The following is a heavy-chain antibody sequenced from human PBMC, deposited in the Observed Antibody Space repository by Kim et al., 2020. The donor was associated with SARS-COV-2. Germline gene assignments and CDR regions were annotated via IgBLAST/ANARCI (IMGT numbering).Heavy chain of an antibody. Sequence: SETLSLTCTVSGGSVSSGSYYWIWIRQPPGKGLEWIGYIYYSGSTNYNPSLKSRVTISVDTSKNQFSLKLISVTAAATAVYYCARSNYPYCFDYWGQGTLVTVSS. CDR1: GGSVSSGSYY. V-gene: IGHV4-61*01. CDR2: IYYSGST. CDR3: ARSNYPYCFDY. D-gene: IGHD2-8*01. J-gene: IGHJ4*02.